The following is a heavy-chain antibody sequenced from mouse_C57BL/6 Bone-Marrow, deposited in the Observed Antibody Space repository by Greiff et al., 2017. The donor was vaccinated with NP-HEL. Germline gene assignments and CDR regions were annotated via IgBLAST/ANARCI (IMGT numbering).Heavy chain of an antibody. Sequence: EVQLQESGGGLVKPGGSLKLSCAASGFTFSSYAMSWVRQTPEKRLEWVATISDGGSYTYYPDNVKGRFTISRDNAKNNLYLQMSHLKSEDTAMYYCARRLRDFYYAMDYWGQGTSVTVSS. D-gene: IGHD2-4*01. CDR1: GFTFSSYA. CDR2: ISDGGSYT. J-gene: IGHJ4*01. CDR3: ARRLRDFYYAMDY. V-gene: IGHV5-4*01.